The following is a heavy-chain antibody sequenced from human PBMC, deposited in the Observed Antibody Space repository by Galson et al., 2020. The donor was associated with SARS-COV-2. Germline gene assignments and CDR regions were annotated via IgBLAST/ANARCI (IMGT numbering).Heavy chain of an antibody. V-gene: IGHV2-70*11. Sequence: ESGPTLVKPTQTLTLTCTFSGFSLSTSGMCVSWIRQPPGKALEWLARIDWDDDKYYSTSLKTRLTISKDTSKNQVVLTMTNMDPVDTATYYCARIALGDYYDSSDLTDYWGQGTLVTVSS. J-gene: IGHJ4*02. CDR1: GFSLSTSGMC. CDR3: ARIALGDYYDSSDLTDY. D-gene: IGHD3-22*01. CDR2: IDWDDDK.